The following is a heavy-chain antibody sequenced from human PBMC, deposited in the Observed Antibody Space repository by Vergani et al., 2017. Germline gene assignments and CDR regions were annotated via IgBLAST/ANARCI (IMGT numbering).Heavy chain of an antibody. CDR1: GFSLSRFW. J-gene: IGHJ2*01. D-gene: IGHD2-2*01. CDR3: VRLPRCPWNVDL. CDR2: ISPDGSAT. V-gene: IGHV3-7*01. Sequence: EVQLVESGGGLVQPGGSLRLSCAASGFSLSRFWMSWVRQAPEKGLEWLAHISPDGSATSDVDSVKGRFSISRDHTKNSLSLQMSGLRVEDTAVYYCVRLPRCPWNVDLWCRGTLITASS.